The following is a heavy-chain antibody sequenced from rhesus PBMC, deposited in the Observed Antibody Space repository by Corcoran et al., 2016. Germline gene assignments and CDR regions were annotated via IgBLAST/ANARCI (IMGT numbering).Heavy chain of an antibody. V-gene: IGHV1-70*01. CDR2: IPTGYGST. Sequence: QEQLVQSGAEVKKPGASVKVSCKASGYIFTSYVISWLRQDPGQGFEWMGGIPTGYGSTSYAQKFQGRVTITADMSTSTVYMELSSLRSEDMAVYYCAALWTGYHFDYWGQGVLVTVSS. D-gene: IGHD3-3*01. J-gene: IGHJ4*01. CDR3: AALWTGYHFDY. CDR1: GYIFTSYV.